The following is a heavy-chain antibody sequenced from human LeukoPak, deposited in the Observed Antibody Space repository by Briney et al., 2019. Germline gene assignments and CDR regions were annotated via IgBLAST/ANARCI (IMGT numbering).Heavy chain of an antibody. CDR2: INPNSGDL. Sequence: ASVKVSCKASGYIFTGYNLHWVRQAPGQGLEWMGWINPNSGDLGYAGRFQGRVTMTRDTSINTAYMELSSLTFDDTAVYYCVRVAFLVGPTEFGYWGQGTLVTVSS. J-gene: IGHJ4*02. CDR3: VRVAFLVGPTEFGY. CDR1: GYIFTGYN. D-gene: IGHD1-26*01. V-gene: IGHV1-2*02.